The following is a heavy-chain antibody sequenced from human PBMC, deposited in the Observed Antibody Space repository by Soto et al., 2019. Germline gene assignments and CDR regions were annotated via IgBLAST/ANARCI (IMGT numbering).Heavy chain of an antibody. CDR3: PRAPVGLDTISYFDY. V-gene: IGHV4-30-4*01. CDR1: GDSARSFGFR. D-gene: IGHD3-3*01. Sequence: PSETLALTCTACGDSARSFGFRWSWRLLPQGKGLEWIGYIYNGGSTYYRPSLESRMHMSLDATRNHYSLRLTYVTAADTAVYFCPRAPVGLDTISYFDYWGQGKLGTVSS. CDR2: IYNGGST. J-gene: IGHJ4*02.